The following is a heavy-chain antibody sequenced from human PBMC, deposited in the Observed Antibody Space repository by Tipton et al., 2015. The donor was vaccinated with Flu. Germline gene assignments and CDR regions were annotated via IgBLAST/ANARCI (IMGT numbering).Heavy chain of an antibody. CDR2: ISAYTDNR. CDR3: ARDMPQGVVVIPPAKRFDF. CDR1: GYTFNTYG. Sequence: QLAQSGAELKKPGASVLVSCKASGYTFNTYGISWVRQAPGQGLEWLGWISAYTDNRNYAKRFQGRITMTTDTSTSTAFMELRSLRSDDTAVYYCARDMPQGVVVIPPAKRFDFWGQGTLVTVS. D-gene: IGHD2-2*01. V-gene: IGHV1-18*01. J-gene: IGHJ4*02.